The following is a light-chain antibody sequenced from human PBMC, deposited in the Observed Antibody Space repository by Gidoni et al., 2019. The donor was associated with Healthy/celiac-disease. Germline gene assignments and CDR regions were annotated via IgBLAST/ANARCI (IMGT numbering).Light chain of an antibody. Sequence: EIVLTQSPATLSLSPGERATLSCRASQSVSSYLAWYQQKPGQAPRLLIYDASNSGSGTDFTLTISSLEPEDFAVYYCQQRSNWPPGITFGGGTKVEIK. J-gene: IGKJ4*01. CDR1: QSVSSY. V-gene: IGKV3-11*01. CDR3: QQRSNWPPGIT. CDR2: DAS.